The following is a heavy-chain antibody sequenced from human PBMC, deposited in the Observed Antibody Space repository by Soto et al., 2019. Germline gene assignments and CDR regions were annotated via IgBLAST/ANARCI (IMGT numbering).Heavy chain of an antibody. J-gene: IGHJ3*02. CDR2: ISGSGGST. CDR1: GFTFSSYA. CDR3: AKGNSWSPALVLDI. Sequence: PGGSLRLSCAASGFTFSSYAMNWVRQAPGKVLEWVSAISGSGGSTYYADSVKGRFTISRDSSKNTLYLQMNSLRAEDTAVYYCAKGNSWSPALVLDIWGQGTMVTVSS. D-gene: IGHD1-7*01. V-gene: IGHV3-23*01.